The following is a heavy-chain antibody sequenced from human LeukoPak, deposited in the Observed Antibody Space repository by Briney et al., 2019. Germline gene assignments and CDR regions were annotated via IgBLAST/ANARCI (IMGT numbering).Heavy chain of an antibody. CDR2: ISWNSGSI. V-gene: IGHV3-9*01. J-gene: IGHJ4*02. CDR3: AKWGESSGYYYGSYYFDY. CDR1: GFTFDDYA. Sequence: QPGGSLRLSCAASGFTFDDYAMHWVRQAPGKGLEWVSGISWNSGSIGYADSVKGRFTISRDNAKNSLYLQMNSLRAEDTAVYYCAKWGESSGYYYGSYYFDYWGQGTPVTVSS. D-gene: IGHD3-22*01.